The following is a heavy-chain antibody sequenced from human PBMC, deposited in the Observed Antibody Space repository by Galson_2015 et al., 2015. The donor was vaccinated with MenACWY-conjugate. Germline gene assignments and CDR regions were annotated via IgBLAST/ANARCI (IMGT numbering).Heavy chain of an antibody. Sequence: CAISGDSVSSNSAAWNWIRQSPSRGFVWLGRTYYRSQWHYDYAVSVKGRMTINPDTSKNEISLQLHSVTPEDTAVYYCAREGSSRYHSDYFCCASWGQGTLVTVSS. D-gene: IGHD3-22*01. J-gene: IGHJ5*02. CDR2: TYYRSQWHY. CDR1: GDSVSSNSAA. V-gene: IGHV6-1*01. CDR3: AREGSSRYHSDYFCCAS.